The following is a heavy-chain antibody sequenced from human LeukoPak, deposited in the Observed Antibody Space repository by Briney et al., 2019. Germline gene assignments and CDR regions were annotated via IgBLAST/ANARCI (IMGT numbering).Heavy chain of an antibody. D-gene: IGHD2-15*01. CDR3: AKSVVAAYPGAPDY. Sequence: GGSLRLSCAASGFTFSSYAMSWVRQTPGKGLEWVSAISGSGGSTYYADSVKGRFTISRDNSKNTLYLQMNSLRAEDTAVYYCAKSVVAAYPGAPDYWGQGTLVTVSS. CDR2: ISGSGGST. V-gene: IGHV3-23*01. J-gene: IGHJ4*02. CDR1: GFTFSSYA.